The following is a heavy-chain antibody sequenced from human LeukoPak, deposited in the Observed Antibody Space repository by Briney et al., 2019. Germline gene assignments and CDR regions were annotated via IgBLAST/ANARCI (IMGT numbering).Heavy chain of an antibody. CDR1: GFTFSNYA. CDR3: ARVNNDFWSGYYYDCDY. J-gene: IGHJ4*02. CDR2: ISSSSSYI. D-gene: IGHD3-3*01. Sequence: GGSLRLSCVASGFTFSNYAMNWVRQAPGKGLEWVSSISSSSSYIYYADSVKGRFTISRDNAKNSLYLQMNSLRAEDTAVYYRARVNNDFWSGYYYDCDYWGQGTLVTVSS. V-gene: IGHV3-21*01.